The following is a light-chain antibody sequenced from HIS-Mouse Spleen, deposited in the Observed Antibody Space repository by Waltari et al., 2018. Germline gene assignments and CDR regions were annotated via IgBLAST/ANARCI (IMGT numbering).Light chain of an antibody. J-gene: IGKJ1*01. CDR1: QSISSW. Sequence: DIQMTQSPSTLSASVGDRVTITCRASQSISSWLAWYQQKPGKAPKLLIYKASSLESGVPSRFRGSGSWTEFTPTISSLQPDDFATYYCQQYNSYSQTFGQGTKVEIK. V-gene: IGKV1-5*03. CDR2: KAS. CDR3: QQYNSYSQT.